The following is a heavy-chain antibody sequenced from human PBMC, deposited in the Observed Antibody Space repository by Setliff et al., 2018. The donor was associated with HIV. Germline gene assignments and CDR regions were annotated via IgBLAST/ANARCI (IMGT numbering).Heavy chain of an antibody. D-gene: IGHD3-22*01. CDR3: AREDYYDSTQTDY. CDR1: GFTFSSYD. J-gene: IGHJ4*02. V-gene: IGHV3-48*03. CDR2: ISGTDNTI. Sequence: GGSLRLSCAASGFTFSSYDMNWVRQAPGKGLEWVSHISGTDNTIYYADSVKGRFTLSRDNAKNSLYLQMNSLRDEDTAVYYCAREDYYDSTQTDYWGQGALVTVSS.